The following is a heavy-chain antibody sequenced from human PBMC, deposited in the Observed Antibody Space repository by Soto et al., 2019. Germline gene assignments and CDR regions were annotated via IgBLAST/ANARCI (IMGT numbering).Heavy chain of an antibody. J-gene: IGHJ5*02. CDR1: VFTFSDYF. CDR3: VRDSARIVVVPRVDGDNWFDP. D-gene: IGHD2-2*01. CDR2: ISGSSDNI. Sequence: GSLRLSGPASVFTFSDYFMSWIRQAPGKGLEWVSFISGSSDNIKYADSVKGRFTISRDNAKNSLYLQMNSLRAEDTAVYYCVRDSARIVVVPRVDGDNWFDPWGQGTLVTVSS. V-gene: IGHV3-11*06.